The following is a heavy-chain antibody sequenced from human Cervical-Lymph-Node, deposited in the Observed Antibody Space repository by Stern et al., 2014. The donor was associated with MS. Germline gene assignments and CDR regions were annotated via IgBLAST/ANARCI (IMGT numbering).Heavy chain of an antibody. V-gene: IGHV4-34*01. J-gene: IGHJ4*02. Sequence: QVQLQQWAAGLLTPSETLSLTCAVYGGSFSGYYWSWIRQPPAKGLEGIGEINHSGSTNYTPSLKSRVTISVDTSKNQFSLKLSSVTAADTAVYYCASTSPPDYWGQGTLVTVSS. CDR1: GGSFSGYY. D-gene: IGHD2-2*01. CDR2: INHSGST. CDR3: ASTSPPDY.